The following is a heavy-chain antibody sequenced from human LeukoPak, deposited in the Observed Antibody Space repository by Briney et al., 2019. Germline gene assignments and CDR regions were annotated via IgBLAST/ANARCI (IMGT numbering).Heavy chain of an antibody. CDR1: GGSISSGSYY. V-gene: IGHV4-61*02. CDR3: ARGILYYDILTGYLLYYFDY. Sequence: SSETLSLTCTVSGGSISSGSYYWSWIRQPAGKGQEWIGRIYTSGSTNYNPSLKSRVTISVDTSKNQFSLKLSSVTAADTAVYYCARGILYYDILTGYLLYYFDYWGQGTLVTVSS. J-gene: IGHJ4*02. D-gene: IGHD3-9*01. CDR2: IYTSGST.